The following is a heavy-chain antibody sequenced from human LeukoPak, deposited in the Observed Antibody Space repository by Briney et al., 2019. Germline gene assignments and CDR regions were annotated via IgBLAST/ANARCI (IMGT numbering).Heavy chain of an antibody. CDR2: INPNSGGT. CDR1: GYAFTGYY. V-gene: IGHV1-2*06. J-gene: IGHJ4*02. D-gene: IGHD5-24*01. Sequence: ASVKVSCKASGYAFTGYYMHWVRQAPGQGLEWMGRINPNSGGTNYAQKFQGRVTITRDTSISTAYMELSRLRSDDTAVYYCARDSGDGYKRNPIDYWGQGTLVTVSS. CDR3: ARDSGDGYKRNPIDY.